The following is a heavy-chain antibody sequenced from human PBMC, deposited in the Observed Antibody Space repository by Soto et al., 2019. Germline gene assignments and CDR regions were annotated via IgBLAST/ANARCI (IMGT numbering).Heavy chain of an antibody. V-gene: IGHV1-24*01. CDR3: ATLLRSGWYIYFDS. D-gene: IGHD6-13*01. CDR2: FDPEDGET. J-gene: IGHJ4*02. CDR1: GYTLTGLS. Sequence: GASVKVSCKVSGYTLTGLSMHWVRQAPGQGLEWMGGFDPEDGETIYAQKFQGRVTMTEDTSTDTAYMELSSLRSEDTAVYYCATLLRSGWYIYFDSWGQGTLVTVS.